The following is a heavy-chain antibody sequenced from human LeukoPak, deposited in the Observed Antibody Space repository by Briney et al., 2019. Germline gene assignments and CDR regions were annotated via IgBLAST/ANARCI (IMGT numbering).Heavy chain of an antibody. CDR2: ISAYNGNT. Sequence: ASVKVSCKASGYTFTSYGISWVRQAPGQGLEWMGWISAYNGNTNYAQKLQGRVTMTTDTSTSTAYMELRSLRSDDTAVYYCARLVREWGSTFNYYYYMDVWGKGTTVTISS. D-gene: IGHD6-6*01. V-gene: IGHV1-18*01. CDR1: GYTFTSYG. J-gene: IGHJ6*03. CDR3: ARLVREWGSTFNYYYYMDV.